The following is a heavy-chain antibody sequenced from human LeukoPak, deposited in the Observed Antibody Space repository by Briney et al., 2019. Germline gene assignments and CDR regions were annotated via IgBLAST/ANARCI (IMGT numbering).Heavy chain of an antibody. J-gene: IGHJ6*02. CDR1: GFTFSDYA. Sequence: GGSLRLSCAASGFTFSDYAMNWVRQAPGKGLEWVSGISGSGDRTSYGDAVKGRFTISRDNSKNTLYVQMNSLRAEDTAVYYCASGHQGYGSEIYYYYYGMDVWGQGTTVTVSS. D-gene: IGHD3-10*01. V-gene: IGHV3-23*01. CDR3: ASGHQGYGSEIYYYYYGMDV. CDR2: ISGSGDRT.